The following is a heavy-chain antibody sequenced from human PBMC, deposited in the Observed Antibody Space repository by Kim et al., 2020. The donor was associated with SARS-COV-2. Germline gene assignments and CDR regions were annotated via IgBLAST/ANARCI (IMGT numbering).Heavy chain of an antibody. CDR3: ARSPDQYYDFWSGYFPNPQKYYYYGMDV. CDR2: IYSGGST. D-gene: IGHD3-3*01. Sequence: GGSLRLSCAASGFTVSSNYMSWVRQAPGKGLEWVSVIYSGGSTYYADSVKGRFTISRDNSKNTLYLQMNSLRAEDTAVYYCARSPDQYYDFWSGYFPNPQKYYYYGMDVWGQGTTVTVSS. V-gene: IGHV3-53*01. CDR1: GFTVSSNY. J-gene: IGHJ6*02.